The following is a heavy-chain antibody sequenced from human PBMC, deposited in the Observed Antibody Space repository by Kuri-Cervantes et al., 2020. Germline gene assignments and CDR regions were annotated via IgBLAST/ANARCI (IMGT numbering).Heavy chain of an antibody. J-gene: IGHJ4*02. V-gene: IGHV3-21*03. CDR3: AREGNWDLADY. CDR1: GFTFSSYS. CDR2: ISSSSSYI. Sequence: LSLTCAASGFTFSSYSMNWVRQAPGKGLEWVSSISSSSSYIYYADSVKGRFTISRDNAKNSLYLQMNSLRAEDTAVYYCAREGNWDLADYWGQGTLVTVSS. D-gene: IGHD7-27*01.